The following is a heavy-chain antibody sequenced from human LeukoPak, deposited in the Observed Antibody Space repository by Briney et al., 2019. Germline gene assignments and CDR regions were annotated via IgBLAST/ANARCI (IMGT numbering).Heavy chain of an antibody. CDR1: GYTFTSYG. CDR3: AREVQLWFGELSGYYGMDV. D-gene: IGHD3-10*01. CDR2: ISAYNGNT. Sequence: GASVKVSCKASGYTFTSYGISWVRQAPGRGLEWMGWISAYNGNTNYAQKLQGRVTMTTDTSTSTAYMELRSLRSDDTAVYYCAREVQLWFGELSGYYGMDVWGKGTTVTVSS. J-gene: IGHJ6*04. V-gene: IGHV1-18*04.